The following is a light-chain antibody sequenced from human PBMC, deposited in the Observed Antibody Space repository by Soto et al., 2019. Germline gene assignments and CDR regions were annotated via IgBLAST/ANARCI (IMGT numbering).Light chain of an antibody. V-gene: IGKV1-5*01. CDR3: QQYSDYPYT. CDR1: QSLNIW. Sequence: DIQMTQSPSTLSASVGDRVTITCRASQSLNIWLAWYHQKPGKAPKLLIYDAASLGSGVPSRFSGSRSGTEFTLTISSLQPDDFATYHCQQYSDYPYTFGQGTKLEI. CDR2: DAA. J-gene: IGKJ2*01.